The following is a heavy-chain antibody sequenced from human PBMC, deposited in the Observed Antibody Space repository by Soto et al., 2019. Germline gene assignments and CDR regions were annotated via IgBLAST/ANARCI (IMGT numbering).Heavy chain of an antibody. CDR2: IKQDGSEK. Sequence: EVQLVESGGGLVQPGGSLRLSCAASGFTFSSYWMSWVRQAPGKGLEWVANIKQDGSEKYYVDSVKGRFTISRDNAKNSLYLQMNSLRAEDTVVYYCAKDPSIAVAGTVWGQGTLVTVSS. CDR1: GFTFSSYW. CDR3: AKDPSIAVAGTV. D-gene: IGHD6-19*01. J-gene: IGHJ4*02. V-gene: IGHV3-7*03.